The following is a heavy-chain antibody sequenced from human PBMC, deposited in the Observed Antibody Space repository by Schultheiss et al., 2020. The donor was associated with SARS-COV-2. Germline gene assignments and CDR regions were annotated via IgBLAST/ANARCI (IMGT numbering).Heavy chain of an antibody. D-gene: IGHD3-9*01. J-gene: IGHJ4*02. CDR3: AKDLGQLFDLYDY. CDR1: GYTFTSYG. Sequence: ASVKVSCKASGYTFTSYGISWVRQAPGQGLELMGWINSHNGKTYYARKLQDRVTMTTDTSTSTAYLHLRSLRSDGTAIYYCAKDLGQLFDLYDYWGRGTLVTGSS. CDR2: INSHNGKT. V-gene: IGHV1-18*01.